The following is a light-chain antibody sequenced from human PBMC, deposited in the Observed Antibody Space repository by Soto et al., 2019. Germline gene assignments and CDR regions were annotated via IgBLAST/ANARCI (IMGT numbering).Light chain of an antibody. Sequence: QSALTQPPSASGSPGQSVTISCTGTSSDIGTYNYVSWYQVYPGKPPKLMIYEATKRPSGVPDRFSGSKSGNTASLTVSGLQAEDEADYYCSSYAGNKKVVFGGGTKLTVL. V-gene: IGLV2-8*01. CDR2: EAT. CDR3: SSYAGNKKVV. CDR1: SSDIGTYNY. J-gene: IGLJ2*01.